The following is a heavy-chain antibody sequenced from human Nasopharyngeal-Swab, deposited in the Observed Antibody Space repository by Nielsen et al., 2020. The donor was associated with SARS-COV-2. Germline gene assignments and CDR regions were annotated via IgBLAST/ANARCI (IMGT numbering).Heavy chain of an antibody. CDR3: TTISLWYMDV. D-gene: IGHD2-21*01. CDR1: GFTFSKAW. Sequence: GESPKTSCAASGFTFSKAWMSWVRQAPGKGLEWVGRIKSKTDGGTTDYAAPVKGRFTISRDDSKNTLYLQMNSLKTEDTAVYYCTTISLWYMDVWGKGTTVTVSS. J-gene: IGHJ6*03. V-gene: IGHV3-15*01. CDR2: IKSKTDGGTT.